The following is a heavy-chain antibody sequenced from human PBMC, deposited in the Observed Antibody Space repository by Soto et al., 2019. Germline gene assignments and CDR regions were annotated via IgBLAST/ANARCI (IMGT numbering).Heavy chain of an antibody. Sequence: GESLKISCKGSGYSFTSYWIGWVRQMPGKGLEWMGIIYPGDSDTRYSPSFQGQVTISADKSISTAYPQWSSLKASDTAMDYCARSLSGGNGFSDAFDIWVQGAMVNVSS. CDR3: ARSLSGGNGFSDAFDI. J-gene: IGHJ3*02. D-gene: IGHD2-15*01. CDR2: IYPGDSDT. V-gene: IGHV5-51*01. CDR1: GYSFTSYW.